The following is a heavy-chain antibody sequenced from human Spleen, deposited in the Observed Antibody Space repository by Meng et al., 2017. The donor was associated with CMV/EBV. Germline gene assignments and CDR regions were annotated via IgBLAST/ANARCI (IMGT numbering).Heavy chain of an antibody. J-gene: IGHJ3*02. Sequence: SETLSLTCTVSNDSISTYYWNWVRQPPGKGLEWIGYVYYSGSTNYNPSLKSRLNMSIDTSKKQFSLKLSSVSPADTAVYYCARATSRADDAFDIWGQGTMVTVSS. CDR1: NDSISTYY. V-gene: IGHV4-59*01. CDR3: ARATSRADDAFDI. CDR2: VYYSGST.